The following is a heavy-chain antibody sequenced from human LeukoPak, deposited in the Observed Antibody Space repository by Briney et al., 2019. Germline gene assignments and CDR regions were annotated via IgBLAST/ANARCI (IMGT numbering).Heavy chain of an antibody. J-gene: IGHJ6*03. D-gene: IGHD3-3*01. Sequence: SETLSLTCTVSGGSISSHYWSWIRQPPGKGLEWIGYIYYSGSTNYNPSPKSRVTISVDTSKNQFSLKLSSVTAADTAVYYCARDRFLPPYYYYMDVWGKGTTVTVSS. CDR2: IYYSGST. CDR1: GGSISSHY. V-gene: IGHV4-59*11. CDR3: ARDRFLPPYYYYMDV.